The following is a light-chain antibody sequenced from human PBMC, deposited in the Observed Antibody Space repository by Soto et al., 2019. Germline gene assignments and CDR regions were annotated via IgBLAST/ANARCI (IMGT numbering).Light chain of an antibody. CDR1: QSISRS. CDR3: QQYDSYPCT. CDR2: EAS. Sequence: DIEMTQSPSTLSASVRDRVTITCRASQSISRSLAWYQQKPGKAPKLLIYEASSLESGVPSRFSGRGAGTEFTLTISSVQPEDFATYYCQQYDSYPCTFGRGTKLEI. J-gene: IGKJ2*02. V-gene: IGKV1-5*03.